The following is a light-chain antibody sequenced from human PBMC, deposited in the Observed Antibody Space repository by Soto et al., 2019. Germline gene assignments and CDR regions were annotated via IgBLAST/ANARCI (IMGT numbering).Light chain of an antibody. CDR1: QSVSSSY. J-gene: IGKJ4*01. V-gene: IGKV3-20*01. CDR2: GAS. CDR3: QQYGFSLLT. Sequence: ELVLTQSPGTLSLSPGERATLSCRASQSVSSSYLAWYQQKPGQAPRLLIYGASSRATGIPGRFSGSGSGTDFTLTISRLEPEDLAVDYCQQYGFSLLTFGGGTKVEIK.